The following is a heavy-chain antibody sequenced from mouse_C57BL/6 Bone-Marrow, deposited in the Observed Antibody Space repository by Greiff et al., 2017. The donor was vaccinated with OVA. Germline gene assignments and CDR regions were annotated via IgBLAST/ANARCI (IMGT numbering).Heavy chain of an antibody. CDR2: IRSKSNNYAT. J-gene: IGHJ3*01. Sequence: EVQGVESGGGLVQPKGSLKLSCAASGFSFNTYAMNWVRQAPGKGLEWVARIRSKSNNYATYYADSVKDRFTISRDDSESMLYLQMNNLKTEDTAMYYCVRDYDYDEAWFAYWGQGTLVTVSA. D-gene: IGHD2-4*01. V-gene: IGHV10-1*01. CDR1: GFSFNTYA. CDR3: VRDYDYDEAWFAY.